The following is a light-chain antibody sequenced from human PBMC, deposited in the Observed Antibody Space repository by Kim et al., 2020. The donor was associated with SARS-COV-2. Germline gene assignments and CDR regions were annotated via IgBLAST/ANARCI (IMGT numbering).Light chain of an antibody. V-gene: IGLV1-40*01. CDR1: SSNIGAGYD. CDR3: QSYAGSLSGSV. Sequence: SVTISCNENSSNIGAGYDVHWYQQLPGTAPKLLIYGNSNRPSGVPDRFSGSKSGTSASLDITGLQAEDEADYYCQSYAGSLSGSVFGGGTQLTVL. J-gene: IGLJ2*01. CDR2: GNS.